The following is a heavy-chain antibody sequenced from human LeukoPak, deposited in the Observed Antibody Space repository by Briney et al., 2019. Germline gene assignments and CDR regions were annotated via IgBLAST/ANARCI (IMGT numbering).Heavy chain of an antibody. CDR3: AMYYYGSGSYFPHYFGY. CDR2: ISGSGGGA. CDR1: GFTFSTFA. D-gene: IGHD3-10*01. V-gene: IGHV3-23*01. J-gene: IGHJ4*02. Sequence: GGSLRLSCAASGFTFSTFAMSWVRQAPGKGLEWVSAISGSGGGAYYADSVKGRFTVSRDNSKNTLYLQMNTLRAEDTAVYYCAMYYYGSGSYFPHYFGYWGQGTPVTVSS.